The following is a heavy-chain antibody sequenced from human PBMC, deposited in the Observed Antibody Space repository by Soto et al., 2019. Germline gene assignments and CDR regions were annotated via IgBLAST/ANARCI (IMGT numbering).Heavy chain of an antibody. D-gene: IGHD3-22*01. V-gene: IGHV3-11*04. CDR3: ARDDYPYYDDSSGYHFDY. CDR1: GFTFSDYY. Sequence: GGSLRLSCAASGFTFSDYYMSWIRQAPGKGLEWVSYISSSSNTIHYADSVKGRFTISRDNAKNSLYLQMNSLRAEDTAVYYCARDDYPYYDDSSGYHFDYWGQGALVTVSS. CDR2: ISSSSNTI. J-gene: IGHJ4*02.